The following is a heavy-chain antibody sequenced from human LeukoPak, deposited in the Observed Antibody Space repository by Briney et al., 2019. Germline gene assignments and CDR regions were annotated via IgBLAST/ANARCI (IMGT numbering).Heavy chain of an antibody. J-gene: IGHJ4*02. Sequence: ASVKVSCTVSGYTLTELSMHWVRQAPGKGLEWMGGFDPEDGETIYAQKFQGRVTMTEDTSTDTAYMELSSMRSEDTAVYYCASGPRLDYGGNTPVGDYFDYWGQGTLVTVSS. V-gene: IGHV1-24*01. D-gene: IGHD4-23*01. CDR2: FDPEDGET. CDR3: ASGPRLDYGGNTPVGDYFDY. CDR1: GYTLTELS.